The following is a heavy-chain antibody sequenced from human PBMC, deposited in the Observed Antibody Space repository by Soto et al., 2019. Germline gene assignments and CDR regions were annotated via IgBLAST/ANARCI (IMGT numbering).Heavy chain of an antibody. CDR2: IYTSASI. J-gene: IGHJ6*02. Sequence: SETLSLTCSVSGADINTYSWTWIRQPAGKGLEWIGRIYTSASINYNPSLKGRVTLSVDTSTNQVSLKLASVTAADTAIYYCARDREAGYNFYYGMDVWGQGTTVTVSS. CDR1: GADINTYS. CDR3: ARDREAGYNFYYGMDV. V-gene: IGHV4-4*07. D-gene: IGHD6-19*01.